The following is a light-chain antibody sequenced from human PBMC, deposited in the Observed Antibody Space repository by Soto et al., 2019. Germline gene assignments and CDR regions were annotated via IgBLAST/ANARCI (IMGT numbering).Light chain of an antibody. CDR3: QQYDSSPWT. V-gene: IGKV3-20*01. J-gene: IGKJ1*01. Sequence: EIVLTQSPGTLSLSPGERATLSCRASQSVSSSYLAWYQQKPGQSPSLLIYGASSRATDIPDRFVGSGSGTDFTLTITRLEPEDLAVYYCQQYDSSPWTFGQWTKVDIK. CDR1: QSVSSSY. CDR2: GAS.